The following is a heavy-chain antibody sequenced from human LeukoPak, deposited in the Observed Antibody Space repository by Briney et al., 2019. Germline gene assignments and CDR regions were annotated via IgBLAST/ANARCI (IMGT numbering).Heavy chain of an antibody. Sequence: GESLKTSCKGSGYSFTSYWIGWVRQMPGKGLEWMGIIYPGDSDTRYSPSFQGQVTISADKSISTAYLQWSSLKASDTAMYYCARRGSSGWYLRSGAFDIWGQGTMVTVSS. CDR1: GYSFTSYW. D-gene: IGHD6-19*01. V-gene: IGHV5-51*01. CDR2: IYPGDSDT. CDR3: ARRGSSGWYLRSGAFDI. J-gene: IGHJ3*02.